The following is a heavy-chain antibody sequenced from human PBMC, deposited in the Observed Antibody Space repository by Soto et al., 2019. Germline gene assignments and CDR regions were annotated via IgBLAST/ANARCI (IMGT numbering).Heavy chain of an antibody. D-gene: IGHD3-3*01. Sequence: GGSLRLSCAASGFTFSSYGMHWVRQAPGKGLEWVAVISYDGSNKYYADSVKGRFTISRDNSKNTLYLQMNSLRAEDTAVYYCAASPGTTYYDFWSGYYSNNWFDPWGQGTLVTVSS. J-gene: IGHJ5*02. CDR1: GFTFSSYG. CDR3: AASPGTTYYDFWSGYYSNNWFDP. CDR2: ISYDGSNK. V-gene: IGHV3-30*03.